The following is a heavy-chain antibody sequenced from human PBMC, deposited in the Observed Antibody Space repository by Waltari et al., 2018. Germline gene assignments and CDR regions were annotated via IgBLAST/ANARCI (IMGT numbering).Heavy chain of an antibody. CDR3: AREKWQYSHYNGMDV. J-gene: IGHJ6*02. V-gene: IGHV3-13*01. Sequence: EVQLVESGGGLVQPGGSLRLSCGASGFTFSSYDMPWVRQATGKSLDGVSTIGRTGDTYYTDSVKGRFTISRENAKNSLYLQMNGLRAGDTAVYYCAREKWQYSHYNGMDVWGQGTTVTVSS. D-gene: IGHD1-26*01. CDR2: IGRTGDT. CDR1: GFTFSSYD.